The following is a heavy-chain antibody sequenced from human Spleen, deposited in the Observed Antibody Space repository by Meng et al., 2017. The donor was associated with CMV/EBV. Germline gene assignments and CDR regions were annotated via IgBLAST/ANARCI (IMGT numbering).Heavy chain of an antibody. CDR2: IYYSGST. D-gene: IGHD2-15*01. CDR1: GGSLISNSHY. J-gene: IGHJ5*02. Sequence: GSLRLSCTVSGGSLISNSHYWSWIRQSPGRGLEWIGSIYYSGSTYHNPSLKSRVTISVDTSKNQFSLRLSSVTAADTAVYYCARDYSGGFEGWFDPWGQGTLVTVSS. V-gene: IGHV4-39*07. CDR3: ARDYSGGFEGWFDP.